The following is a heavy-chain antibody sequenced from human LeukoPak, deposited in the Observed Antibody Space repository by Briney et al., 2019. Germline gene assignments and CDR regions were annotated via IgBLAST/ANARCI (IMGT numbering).Heavy chain of an antibody. V-gene: IGHV4-34*01. Sequence: PSETLSLTCAVYGGSFSGYYWSWIRQPPGKGLEWIGEINHSGSTNYNPSLKSRVTISVDTSKNQFSLKLSSVTAADTAVYYCARGSSTSFSIAYWGQGTLVTVSS. CDR3: ARGSSTSFSIAY. D-gene: IGHD2-2*01. CDR1: GGSFSGYY. CDR2: INHSGST. J-gene: IGHJ4*02.